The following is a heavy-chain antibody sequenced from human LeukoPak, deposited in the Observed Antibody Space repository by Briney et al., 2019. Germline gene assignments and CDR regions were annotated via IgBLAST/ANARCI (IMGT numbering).Heavy chain of an antibody. Sequence: GGSLRLSCAASGFTFSSYGMHWVRQAPGKGLEWVAVIWYDGSNKYYADSVKGRFTISRDNSKNTLYLQMNSLRAEDTAVYYRARDPNYYDSSGYYFGYYYGMDVWGQGTTVTVSS. CDR1: GFTFSSYG. CDR2: IWYDGSNK. CDR3: ARDPNYYDSSGYYFGYYYGMDV. J-gene: IGHJ6*02. D-gene: IGHD3-22*01. V-gene: IGHV3-33*01.